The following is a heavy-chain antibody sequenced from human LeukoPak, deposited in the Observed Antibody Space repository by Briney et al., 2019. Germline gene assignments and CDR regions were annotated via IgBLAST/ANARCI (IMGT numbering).Heavy chain of an antibody. Sequence: GESLKISCKGSGYSFTSYWIGWVRQMPGKGLEWMGIVYPGDSDTRYSPSFQGQVAISADKSISTAYLQWSSLKASDTAMYYCARRLAAAGRYYFDYWGQGTLVTVSS. V-gene: IGHV5-51*01. D-gene: IGHD6-13*01. CDR2: VYPGDSDT. CDR1: GYSFTSYW. CDR3: ARRLAAAGRYYFDY. J-gene: IGHJ4*02.